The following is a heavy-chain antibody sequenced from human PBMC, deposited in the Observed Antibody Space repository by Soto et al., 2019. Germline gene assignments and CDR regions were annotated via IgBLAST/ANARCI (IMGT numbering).Heavy chain of an antibody. D-gene: IGHD2-15*01. J-gene: IGHJ4*02. V-gene: IGHV3-33*01. Sequence: QVQLVESGGGVVQPGRSLRLSCETSGFSFSVYGMHWVRQAPGKGLEWVAVIWHDASKQFYAASVEGRFTISRDNSKAILYLQMNSLRAEDTAVYYCAAWAEGATEVHWGQGTLVTVSS. CDR2: IWHDASKQ. CDR3: AAWAEGATEVH. CDR1: GFSFSVYG.